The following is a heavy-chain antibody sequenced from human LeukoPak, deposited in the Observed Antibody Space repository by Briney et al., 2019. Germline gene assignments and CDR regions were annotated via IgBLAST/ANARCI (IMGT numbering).Heavy chain of an antibody. J-gene: IGHJ4*02. CDR2: INPNGGST. Sequence: ASVKVSCKASGCTFTSYYIRWVRQAPGQGLEWMGIINPNGGSTSYAQKFQGRVTMTRDRSTRTVYLELSSLRSEDTAVYYCARDLSTGFGTFDYWGQGTLVTISS. D-gene: IGHD4-11*01. CDR3: ARDLSTGFGTFDY. CDR1: GCTFTSYY. V-gene: IGHV1-46*01.